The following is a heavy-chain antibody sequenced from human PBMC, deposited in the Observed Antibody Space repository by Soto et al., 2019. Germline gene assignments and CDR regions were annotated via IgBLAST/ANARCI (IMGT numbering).Heavy chain of an antibody. CDR3: ARKGSGDYALDY. Sequence: QITLKESGPTLVKPTQTLTLTCTLSGFSLSTSEVGVGWIRQSPGKALEWLAVIYWDDVKHYSPSLERRLTITKDTSESEVVLTMTNMDPVDTATYYCARKGSGDYALDYWGQGILVTVSS. CDR2: IYWDDVK. J-gene: IGHJ4*02. V-gene: IGHV2-5*02. CDR1: GFSLSTSEVG. D-gene: IGHD4-17*01.